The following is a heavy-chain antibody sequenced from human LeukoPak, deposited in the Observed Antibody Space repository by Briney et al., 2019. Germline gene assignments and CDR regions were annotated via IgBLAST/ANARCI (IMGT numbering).Heavy chain of an antibody. CDR3: ARHVGGSGERDL. D-gene: IGHD1-26*01. J-gene: IGHJ2*01. V-gene: IGHV4-39*01. Sequence: PSESLSPTCTVSGASISSSNSYWAWLRQPPGKGLEWIGSIYYSGHTHYNPSLKSRVTISVDTSKSQFSLKLSSVTDADTAVYYCARHVGGSGERDLWGRSTGVTVSS. CDR1: GASISSSNSY. CDR2: IYYSGHT.